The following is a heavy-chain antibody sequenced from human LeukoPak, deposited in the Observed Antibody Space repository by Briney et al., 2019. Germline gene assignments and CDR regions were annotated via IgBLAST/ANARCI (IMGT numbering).Heavy chain of an antibody. CDR2: INPNSGGT. D-gene: IGHD2-8*01. CDR3: ARGPALMVYAIDPPDH. V-gene: IGHV1-2*02. Sequence: ASVKVSCKASGYTLTGYYMHWVRQAPGHGLEWMGWINPNSGGTNYAQKFQGRVTMTRDTSISTAYMELSRLRSDDTAVYYCARGPALMVYAIDPPDHWGQGTLVTVSS. J-gene: IGHJ5*02. CDR1: GYTLTGYY.